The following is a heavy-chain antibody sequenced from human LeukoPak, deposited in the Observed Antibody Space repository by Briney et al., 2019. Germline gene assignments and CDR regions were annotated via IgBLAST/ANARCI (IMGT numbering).Heavy chain of an antibody. J-gene: IGHJ4*02. V-gene: IGHV3-33*01. D-gene: IGHD2-21*01. CDR3: ARDGGIGLDY. Sequence: PGGSLRLSCVASGYTFSSYGMRWVRQAPGKGLQWVAVIWYDESKKYYTDSMKGRFTISRDVSKNTLYLQMNSLRAEDSAMYYCARDGGIGLDYWGQGTLVTASS. CDR2: IWYDESKK. CDR1: GYTFSSYG.